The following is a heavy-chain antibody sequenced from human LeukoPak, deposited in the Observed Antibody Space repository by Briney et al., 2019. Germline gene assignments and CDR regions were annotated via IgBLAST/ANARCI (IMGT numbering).Heavy chain of an antibody. CDR3: ARDYDSSGPFDY. V-gene: IGHV1-69*04. D-gene: IGHD3-22*01. Sequence: GRSLRLSCAASGFTFSSYAISWVRQAPGQGLEWMGRIIPIFGIANYAQKFQGRVTITADKSTSTAYMELSSLRSEDTAVYYCARDYDSSGPFDYWGQGTLVTVSS. CDR2: IIPIFGIA. J-gene: IGHJ4*02. CDR1: GFTFSSYA.